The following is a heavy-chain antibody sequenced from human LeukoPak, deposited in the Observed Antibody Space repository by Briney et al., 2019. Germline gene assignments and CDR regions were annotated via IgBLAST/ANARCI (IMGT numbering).Heavy chain of an antibody. V-gene: IGHV4-38-2*02. CDR1: GYSISSGYY. CDR3: ARVIAAAGTYGGWFDR. D-gene: IGHD6-13*01. J-gene: IGHJ5*02. CDR2: FYHSGST. Sequence: SETLSLTCTVSGYSISSGYYWAWIRQPPGKGREWIGRFYHSGSTYYNPSLKSRVTISVDTSKNQFSLKLSSVTAADTAVYYCARVIAAAGTYGGWFDRWGQGTLVTVSS.